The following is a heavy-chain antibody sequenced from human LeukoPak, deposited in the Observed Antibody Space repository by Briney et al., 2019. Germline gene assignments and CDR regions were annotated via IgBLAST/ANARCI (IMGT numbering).Heavy chain of an antibody. D-gene: IGHD2-2*01. V-gene: IGHV3-21*04. CDR2: ITSSGAYI. CDR1: GFTFSSYS. CDR3: AKDKREVPAAMFDY. Sequence: PGGSLRLSCAASGFTFSSYSISWVRQAPGKGLEWVSSITSSGAYIDYADSVKDRFTISRDNAKNSLYLQMNSLRAEDTALYYCAKDKREVPAAMFDYWGQGTLVTVSS. J-gene: IGHJ4*02.